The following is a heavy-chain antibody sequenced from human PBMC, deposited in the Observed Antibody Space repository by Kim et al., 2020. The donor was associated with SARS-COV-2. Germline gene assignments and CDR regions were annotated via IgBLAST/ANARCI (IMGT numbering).Heavy chain of an antibody. CDR2: ISWNSGSI. V-gene: IGHV3-9*01. D-gene: IGHD6-13*01. CDR3: AKDRLDGSAAGTSFDY. CDR1: GFTFDDYA. Sequence: GGSLRLSCAASGFTFDDYAMHWVRQAPGKGLEWVSGISWNSGSIGYADSVKGRFTISRDNAKNSLYLQMNSLRAEDTALYYCAKDRLDGSAAGTSFDYWGQGTLVTVSS. J-gene: IGHJ4*02.